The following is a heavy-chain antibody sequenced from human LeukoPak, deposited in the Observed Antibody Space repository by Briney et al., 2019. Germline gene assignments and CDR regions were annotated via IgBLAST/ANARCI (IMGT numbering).Heavy chain of an antibody. V-gene: IGHV4-39*01. J-gene: IGHJ5*02. CDR2: VYYSGST. D-gene: IGHD2-8*01. CDR1: SGSIGSSSNY. CDR3: ARASFNVVFGNWFDP. Sequence: SETLSLTCTVSSGSIGSSSNYWGWIRQAPGKGLEWIGNVYYSGSTFYNPSLKSRVTISVDTSKNQFSLKLRSVTAADTAIYYCARASFNVVFGNWFDPWGQGALVTVSS.